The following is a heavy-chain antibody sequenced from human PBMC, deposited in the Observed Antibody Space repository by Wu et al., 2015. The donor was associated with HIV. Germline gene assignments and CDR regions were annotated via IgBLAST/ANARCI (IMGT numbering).Heavy chain of an antibody. D-gene: IGHD6-19*01. CDR2: IIPIFGTA. Sequence: QVQLVQSGAEVKKPGSSVKVSCKASGGTFSSYAISWVRQAPGQGLEWMGRIIPIFGTANYAQKFQGRVTITADESTSTAYMELSSLRSEDTAVYYCARDLPRVAVAGTLIDAFDIWGQGTMVTVSS. CDR1: GGTFSSYA. V-gene: IGHV1-69*13. CDR3: ARDLPRVAVAGTLIDAFDI. J-gene: IGHJ3*02.